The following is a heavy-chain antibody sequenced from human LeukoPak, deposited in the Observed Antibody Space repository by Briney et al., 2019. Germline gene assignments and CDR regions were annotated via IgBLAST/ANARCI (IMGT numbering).Heavy chain of an antibody. CDR3: ARVKPNYYDSSAYGTFDI. J-gene: IGHJ3*02. Sequence: ASVKVSCKASGYTFTSYYMHWVRQAPGQGLEWMGIINPSGGSTSYAQKFQGRVTMTRDTSTSTVYMELSSLRSEDTAVYYCARVKPNYYDSSAYGTFDIWGQGIMVTVSS. D-gene: IGHD3-22*01. CDR2: INPSGGST. CDR1: GYTFTSYY. V-gene: IGHV1-46*01.